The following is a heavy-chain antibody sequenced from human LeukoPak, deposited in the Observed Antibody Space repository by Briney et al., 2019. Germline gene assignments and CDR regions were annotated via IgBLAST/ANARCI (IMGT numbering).Heavy chain of an antibody. V-gene: IGHV1-69*01. CDR3: ARDLEYYCGSGSSTRYFDY. D-gene: IGHD3-10*01. CDR1: GGTFSSYA. Sequence: GASVKVSCKASGGTFSSYAISWVRQAPGQGLEWMGGIIPIFGTANYAQKFQGRVTITADESTSTAYMELSSLRSEDTAVYYCARDLEYYCGSGSSTRYFDYWGQGTLVTVSS. CDR2: IIPIFGTA. J-gene: IGHJ4*02.